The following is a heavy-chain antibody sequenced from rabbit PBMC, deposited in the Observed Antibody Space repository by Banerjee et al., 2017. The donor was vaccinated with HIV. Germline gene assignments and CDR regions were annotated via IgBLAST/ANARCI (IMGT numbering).Heavy chain of an antibody. J-gene: IGHJ4*01. CDR3: ARDLAGAIGWNFNL. CDR1: GFDFSSTYY. D-gene: IGHD4-1*01. Sequence: QEQLEESGGGLVKPEGSLTLTCKASGFDFSSTYYMCWVCQAPGKGLEWIGCIGAGSSGIIYYANWAKGRFTISKTSSTTVTLQMTSLTAADTATYFCARDLAGAIGWNFNLWGPGTLVTVS. CDR2: IGAGSSGII. V-gene: IGHV1S45*01.